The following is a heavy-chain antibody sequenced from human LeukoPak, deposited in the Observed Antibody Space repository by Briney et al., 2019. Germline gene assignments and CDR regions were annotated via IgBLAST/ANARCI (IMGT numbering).Heavy chain of an antibody. Sequence: SQTLSLTCTVSGGSISSGSYYWSWIRQPAGKGLEWIGRIYTSGSTNYNPSLKSRVTISVDTSKNQFSLKLSSVTAADTAVYYCAREGGDYYGSGSYYLYFDYWGQGTLVTVSS. D-gene: IGHD3-10*01. J-gene: IGHJ4*02. V-gene: IGHV4-61*02. CDR2: IYTSGST. CDR1: GGSISSGSYY. CDR3: AREGGDYYGSGSYYLYFDY.